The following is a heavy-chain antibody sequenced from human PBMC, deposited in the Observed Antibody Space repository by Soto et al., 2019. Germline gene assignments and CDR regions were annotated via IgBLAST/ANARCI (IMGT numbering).Heavy chain of an antibody. CDR1: GGSISSYY. CDR3: ARQGFFTIFGVVIPYGMDV. Sequence: SETLSLTCTVSGGSISSYYWSWIRQPAGKGLEWIGRIYTSGSTNYNPSLKSRVTMSVDTSKNQFSLKLSSVTAADTAVYYCARQGFFTIFGVVIPYGMDVWGQGTTVTVSS. V-gene: IGHV4-4*07. CDR2: IYTSGST. D-gene: IGHD3-3*01. J-gene: IGHJ6*02.